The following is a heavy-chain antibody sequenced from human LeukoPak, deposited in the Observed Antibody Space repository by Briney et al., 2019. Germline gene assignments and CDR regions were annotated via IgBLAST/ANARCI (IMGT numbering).Heavy chain of an antibody. CDR1: GFTFSSYG. D-gene: IGHD2-2*01. V-gene: IGHV3-30*02. CDR3: AKISRYCSSTSCYGPPDY. CDR2: IRYDGSSK. Sequence: PGGSLRLSCAASGFTFSSYGMHWVRQAPGKGLEWVAFIRYDGSSKYYADSVKGRFTSSRDNSKNTLYLQMNSLRAEDTAVYYCAKISRYCSSTSCYGPPDYWGQGTLVTVSS. J-gene: IGHJ4*02.